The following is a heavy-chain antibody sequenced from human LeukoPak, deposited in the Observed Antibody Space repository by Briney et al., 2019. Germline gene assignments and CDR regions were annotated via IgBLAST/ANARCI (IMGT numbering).Heavy chain of an antibody. Sequence: SGGSLRLSCAASGIIISSCWMSWVRQSPGKGLEWVANIKPDGSEKYYVDSVKGRFTISRGNAKNALYLEMNSLRVGDTAVYYCARERMYSGSGSTYPYYDYWGQGTLVTVSP. CDR3: ARERMYSGSGSTYPYYDY. CDR2: IKPDGSEK. J-gene: IGHJ4*02. D-gene: IGHD3-10*01. V-gene: IGHV3-7*01. CDR1: GIIISSCW.